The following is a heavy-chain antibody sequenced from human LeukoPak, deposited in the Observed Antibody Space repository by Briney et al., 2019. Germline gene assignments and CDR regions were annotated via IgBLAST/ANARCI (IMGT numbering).Heavy chain of an antibody. CDR2: ISGSGGST. Sequence: GASLRLSCAASGFTFSSYAMSWVPQAPGKGLEWASAISGSGGSTYYADSVKGRFTISRDNSKNTLYLQMNSLRAEDTAVYYCARYYDSSGYYWGHFDYWGQGTLVTVSS. CDR1: GFTFSSYA. V-gene: IGHV3-23*01. D-gene: IGHD3-22*01. J-gene: IGHJ4*02. CDR3: ARYYDSSGYYWGHFDY.